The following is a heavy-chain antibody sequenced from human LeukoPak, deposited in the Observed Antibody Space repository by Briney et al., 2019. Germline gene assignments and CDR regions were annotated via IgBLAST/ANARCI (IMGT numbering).Heavy chain of an antibody. CDR1: GYTFTSYG. V-gene: IGHV1-18*01. CDR3: AREGPFRDGYNKYYFDY. D-gene: IGHD5-24*01. CDR2: ISAYNGNT. J-gene: IGHJ4*02. Sequence: ASVKVSCKASGYTFTSYGISWVRQAPGQGLEWMRWISAYNGNTNYAQKLQGRVTMTTDTSTSTAYMELRSLRSDDTAVYYCAREGPFRDGYNKYYFDYWGQGTLVTVSS.